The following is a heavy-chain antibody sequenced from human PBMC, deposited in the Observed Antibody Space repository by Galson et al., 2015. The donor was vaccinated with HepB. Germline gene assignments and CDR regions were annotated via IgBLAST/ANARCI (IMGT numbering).Heavy chain of an antibody. CDR2: ITGDGSTT. V-gene: IGHV3-23*01. CDR1: GFTFSTYA. J-gene: IGHJ4*02. D-gene: IGHD3-22*01. CDR3: AKRGASYYHDTSGYYSFYFDY. Sequence: LRLSCAVSGFTFSTYAMTWVRQAPGKGLEWVSTITGDGSTTNYADSVKGRFTISRDSSKNTVYLQMNSLRVEDTAIYYCAKRGASYYHDTSGYYSFYFDYWGQGTLVTVSS.